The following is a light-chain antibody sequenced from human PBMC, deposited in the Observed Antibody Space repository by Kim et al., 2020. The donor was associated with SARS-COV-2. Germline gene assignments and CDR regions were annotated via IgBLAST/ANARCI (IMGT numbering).Light chain of an antibody. CDR3: QTWGTGGL. CDR1: SGQNSYA. J-gene: IGLJ3*02. Sequence: QPVLTQSPSASASLGASVNLTCTLNSGQNSYAIAWHQQQPGNGPRYLMRLTGDGRHNRGDGIPDRFSGSSSGAERYLTISSVQPEDEADYYCQTWGTGGLFGGGTKLTVL. CDR2: LTGDGRH. V-gene: IGLV4-69*01.